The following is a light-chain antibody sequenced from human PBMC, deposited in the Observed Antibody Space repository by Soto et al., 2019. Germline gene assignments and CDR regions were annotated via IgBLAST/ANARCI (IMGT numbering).Light chain of an antibody. CDR3: QQYGSSPKT. V-gene: IGKV3-20*01. CDR1: QSLSSIY. CDR2: GAS. Sequence: EIVLTQSPGTLSLSPGERATLSCRASQSLSSIYLAWYQQKPGQAPRLLIYGASSRATGIPDRFSGSGSGTDFTLTITRLEPEDFVVYYCQQYGSSPKTFGQGTRLEL. J-gene: IGKJ5*01.